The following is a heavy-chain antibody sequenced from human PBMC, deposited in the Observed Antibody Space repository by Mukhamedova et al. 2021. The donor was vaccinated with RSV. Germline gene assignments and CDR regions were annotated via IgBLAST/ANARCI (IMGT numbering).Heavy chain of an antibody. D-gene: IGHD5-24*01. CDR3: SSPTEMAKRSTDTFDV. Sequence: GQGLEWMGRIIPVLNLANYAQKFQGRVTITADKVTNTAFMELTTLTTGDTAVYYCSSPTEMAKRSTDTFDVWGQGTLVNVSS. CDR2: IIPVLNLA. J-gene: IGHJ3*01. V-gene: IGHV1-69*02.